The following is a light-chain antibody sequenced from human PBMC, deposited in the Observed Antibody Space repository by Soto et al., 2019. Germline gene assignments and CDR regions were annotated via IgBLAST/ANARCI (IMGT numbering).Light chain of an antibody. CDR1: KSGDKY. CDR3: QAWDSSTPG. J-gene: IGLJ2*01. Sequence: SYELTQPPSVSVSPGQTASITCSGDKSGDKYACWYQQKPGQSPVLVIYQDSKRPSGIPERFSGSNSGNTATLTISGTQAMDEADYYCQAWDSSTPGVGGGTKLTVL. CDR2: QDS. V-gene: IGLV3-1*01.